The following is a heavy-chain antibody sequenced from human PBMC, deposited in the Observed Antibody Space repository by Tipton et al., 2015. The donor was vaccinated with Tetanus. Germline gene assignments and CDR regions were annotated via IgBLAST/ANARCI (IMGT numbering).Heavy chain of an antibody. D-gene: IGHD3-10*01. V-gene: IGHV4-30-2*01. CDR1: GGLITTGGYS. Sequence: TLSLTCTVSGGLITTGGYSWGWIRQLPGQGLEWLGYIYQTDSTYYNPSVRSRLTLSLQRSKNQVSLKLISVTAADTAVYYCARVKGTYNHYGLDVWGQGTTVTVSS. J-gene: IGHJ6*02. CDR2: IYQTDST. CDR3: ARVKGTYNHYGLDV.